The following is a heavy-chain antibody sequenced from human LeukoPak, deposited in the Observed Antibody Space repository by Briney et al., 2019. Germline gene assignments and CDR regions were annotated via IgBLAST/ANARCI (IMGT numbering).Heavy chain of an antibody. CDR1: GGSISSGDYY. J-gene: IGHJ3*02. V-gene: IGHV4-39*01. Sequence: PSETLSLTCTVSGGSISSGDYYWSWIRQSPGKGLEWIGSITYSGSTYYNPSLKSRVTISADTSKNQFSLKLSSVTAADTAVFYCARRSTTVGVRHAFDIWGQGTMVTVSS. CDR3: ARRSTTVGVRHAFDI. CDR2: ITYSGST. D-gene: IGHD4-17*01.